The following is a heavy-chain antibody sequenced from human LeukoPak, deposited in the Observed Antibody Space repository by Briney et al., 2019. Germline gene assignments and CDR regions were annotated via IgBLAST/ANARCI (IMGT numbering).Heavy chain of an antibody. CDR3: ARHIPAGIVVVIDAFDI. CDR1: GGSISSYY. CDR2: IYYSGST. J-gene: IGHJ3*02. Sequence: SPSETLSLTCTVSGGSISSYYWSRLRQPPGKGPEWIGYIYYSGSTNYNPSLKSRVTISVDTSKNQFSLKLSSVTAADTAVYYCARHIPAGIVVVIDAFDIWGQGTMVTVSS. V-gene: IGHV4-59*08. D-gene: IGHD3-22*01.